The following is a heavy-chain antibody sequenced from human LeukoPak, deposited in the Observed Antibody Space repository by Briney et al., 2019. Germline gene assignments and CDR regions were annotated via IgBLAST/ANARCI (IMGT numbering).Heavy chain of an antibody. CDR2: INAGNGNT. J-gene: IGHJ5*02. Sequence: ASVKVSCKASGYTFTSYAIHWVRQAPGQRLEWMGWINAGNGNTKYSQEFQGRVTITRDTSASIVYMELSSLRSEDMAVYYCARSYYDFWSGYYTSGEFDPWGQGTLVTVSS. D-gene: IGHD3-3*01. CDR1: GYTFTSYA. V-gene: IGHV1-3*03. CDR3: ARSYYDFWSGYYTSGEFDP.